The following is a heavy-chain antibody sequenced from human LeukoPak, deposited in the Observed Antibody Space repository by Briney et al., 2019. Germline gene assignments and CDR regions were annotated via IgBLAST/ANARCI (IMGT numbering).Heavy chain of an antibody. D-gene: IGHD1-14*01. CDR1: GFAFHIYG. Sequence: PGGSLRLSCAASGFAFHIYGMRWVRQAPSKGLEWVAFIWADGTRQFYADSVKGRFTISRDNSNYTVYLHMNSLKAEDTALYYCVRDRNNNYFDYWGQGTLLTVSS. CDR3: VRDRNNNYFDY. J-gene: IGHJ4*02. V-gene: IGHV3-33*01. CDR2: IWADGTRQ.